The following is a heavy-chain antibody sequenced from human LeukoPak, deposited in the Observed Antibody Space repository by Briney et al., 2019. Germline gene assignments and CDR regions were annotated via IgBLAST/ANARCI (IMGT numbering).Heavy chain of an antibody. CDR1: GCSISSSSYY. CDR3: WSRMVIFGVVDIDY. J-gene: IGHJ4*02. CDR2: IYYSGST. D-gene: IGHD3-3*01. V-gene: IGHV4-39*07. Sequence: VKPSETLSLTCTVSGCSISSSSYYWGWIRQPPGKGLAWIGSIYYSGSTYYNPSLKSRVTISVDTSKNQFSLKLSSVTAADTAVYYCWSRMVIFGVVDIDYWGQGTLVTVSS.